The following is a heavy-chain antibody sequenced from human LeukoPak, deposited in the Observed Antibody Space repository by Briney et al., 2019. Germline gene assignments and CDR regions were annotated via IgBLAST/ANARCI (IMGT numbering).Heavy chain of an antibody. V-gene: IGHV3-21*01. J-gene: IGHJ4*02. CDR2: ISSSSSYI. Sequence: PGGSLRLSCATSGFTFSSYSMHWVRQAPGKGLEWVPSISSSSSYIYYADSVKGRFTISRDNAKNSLYLQMNSLRAEDTAVYYCARAYYYDSSGYYPLWGQGTLVTVSS. D-gene: IGHD3-22*01. CDR3: ARAYYYDSSGYYPL. CDR1: GFTFSSYS.